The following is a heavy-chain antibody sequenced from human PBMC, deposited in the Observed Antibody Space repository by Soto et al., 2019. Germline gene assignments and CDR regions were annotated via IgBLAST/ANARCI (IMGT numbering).Heavy chain of an antibody. CDR3: AKASGRSWYNWFDP. CDR2: IVPLFGTT. J-gene: IGHJ5*02. CDR1: GGNFTSYA. D-gene: IGHD6-13*01. V-gene: IGHV1-69*01. Sequence: QVQLVQSGAEVKKPGSSVKVSCKASGGNFTSYAISWVRQAPGQGLEFMGGIVPLFGTTNYAHKFRDRVTVTADESTSTVYMEMSSLRSEDTAVYYCAKASGRSWYNWFDPWGQGTLVTVST.